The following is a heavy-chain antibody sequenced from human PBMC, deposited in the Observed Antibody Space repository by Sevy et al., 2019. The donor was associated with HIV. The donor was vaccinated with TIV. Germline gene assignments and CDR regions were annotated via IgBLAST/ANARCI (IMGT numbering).Heavy chain of an antibody. CDR2: INHSGST. CDR3: ARGDVLRYCSSTSCRRYYYYGMDV. V-gene: IGHV4-34*01. CDR1: GGSFSGYY. Sequence: SETLSLTCAVYGGSFSGYYWSWIRQPPGKGLEWIGEINHSGSTNYNPSLKSRVTISVDTSKNQFSLKLSSVTAADTAVYYCARGDVLRYCSSTSCRRYYYYGMDVWCQGTTVTVSS. J-gene: IGHJ6*02. D-gene: IGHD2-2*01.